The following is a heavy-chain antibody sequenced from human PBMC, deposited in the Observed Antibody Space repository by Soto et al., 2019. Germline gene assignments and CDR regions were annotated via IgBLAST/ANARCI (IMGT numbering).Heavy chain of an antibody. CDR3: ARGTLRYFDWLLSGFFDY. V-gene: IGHV1-3*01. D-gene: IGHD3-9*01. Sequence: GASVKVSCKASGYTFTNYAMHWVRQAPGQRLEWMGWINAGNGNTKYSQKFQGRVTITRDTSASTAYMELSSLRSEDTAVYYCARGTLRYFDWLLSGFFDYWGQGTLVTVSS. CDR2: INAGNGNT. CDR1: GYTFTNYA. J-gene: IGHJ4*02.